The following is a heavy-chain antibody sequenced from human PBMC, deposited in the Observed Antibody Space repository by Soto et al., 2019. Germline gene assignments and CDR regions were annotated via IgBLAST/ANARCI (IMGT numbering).Heavy chain of an antibody. CDR2: IIPIFGTA. CDR1: GGTFSSYA. Sequence: SVKVSCKASGGTFSSYAISWVRQAPGQGLEWMGGIIPIFGTANYAQKFQGRVTITADESTSTAYMELSSLISEDTAVYYCARPPGYISDWYYFDLWGQGTLVTVSS. D-gene: IGHD3-9*01. J-gene: IGHJ4*02. CDR3: ARPPGYISDWYYFDL. V-gene: IGHV1-69*13.